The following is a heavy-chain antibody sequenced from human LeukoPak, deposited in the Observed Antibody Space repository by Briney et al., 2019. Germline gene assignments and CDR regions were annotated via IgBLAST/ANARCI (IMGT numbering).Heavy chain of an antibody. CDR1: GYFIRSGFY. V-gene: IGHV4-38-2*02. J-gene: IGHJ4*02. CDR2: FYHSGST. Sequence: SETLSLTCTVSGYFIRSGFYWGWIRQPPGKGLEWIGSFYHSGSTYYNPSLKSRVTISVDTSKNQFSLRLTSVTAADTAVYYCARQTGSGLFILPGGQGTLVTVSS. D-gene: IGHD3/OR15-3a*01. CDR3: ARQTGSGLFILP.